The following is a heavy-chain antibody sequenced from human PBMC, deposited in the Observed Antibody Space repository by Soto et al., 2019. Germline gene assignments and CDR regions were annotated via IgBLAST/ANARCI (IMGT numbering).Heavy chain of an antibody. CDR1: GGSISSGGYY. CDR3: ACTYCSAGSCQLDY. V-gene: IGHV4-31*03. D-gene: IGHD2-15*01. Sequence: QVQLQESGPGLVKPSQTLSLTCTVSGGSISSGGYYWSWIRQHTGKGLEWIGYIYYSGSTYYNPSHKGRVSMSVDPSKDEFSLTLGSVSAADTAVYYCACTYCSAGSCQLDYWGQGTLVTVSS. J-gene: IGHJ4*02. CDR2: IYYSGST.